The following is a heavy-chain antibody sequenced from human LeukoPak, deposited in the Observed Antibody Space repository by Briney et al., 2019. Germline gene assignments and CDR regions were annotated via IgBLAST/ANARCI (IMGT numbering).Heavy chain of an antibody. D-gene: IGHD3-9*01. V-gene: IGHV1-24*01. CDR3: ATRSLPYRLNLRYFDSEKIYYYYYGMDV. CDR1: GYTFTSYG. CDR2: FDPEDGET. J-gene: IGHJ6*02. Sequence: ASVKVSCKASGYTFTSYGISWVRQAAGKGLEGMGGFDPEDGETIYAQKFQGRVTMTEDTSTDTAYMELSSLRSEDTAVYYCATRSLPYRLNLRYFDSEKIYYYYYGMDVWGQGTTVTVSS.